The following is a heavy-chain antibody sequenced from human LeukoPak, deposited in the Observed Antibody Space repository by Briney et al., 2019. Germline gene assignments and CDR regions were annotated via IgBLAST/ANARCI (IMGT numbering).Heavy chain of an antibody. D-gene: IGHD1-1*01. V-gene: IGHV3-30*02. CDR1: GFTFSSYG. CDR3: AKQLGPDFDC. J-gene: IGHJ4*02. Sequence: PGGSLRLSCAASGFTFSSYGMHWVRQAPGKGLEWVAFIRYDGSNKYCADSVKGRFTISRDDSKKTVHLQMNSLRGEDTAVYYCAKQLGPDFDCWGQGTLVTVSS. CDR2: IRYDGSNK.